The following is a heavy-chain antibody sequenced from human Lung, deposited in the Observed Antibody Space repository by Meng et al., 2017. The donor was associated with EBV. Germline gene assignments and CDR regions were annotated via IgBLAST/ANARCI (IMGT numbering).Heavy chain of an antibody. CDR3: ARVEVGITSGDY. D-gene: IGHD1-26*01. CDR2: INAYNGDT. CDR1: GGTFNRNA. V-gene: IGHV1-18*04. Sequence: QVQFVQSGGEVKKPGSSVKVSCKAPGGTFNRNAISWVRQAPGQGLEWMGWINAYNGDTNYAQTLQGRVTMTTDTSTSTAYMELRSLRSDDTAVYYCARVEVGITSGDYWGQGTLVTVSS. J-gene: IGHJ4*02.